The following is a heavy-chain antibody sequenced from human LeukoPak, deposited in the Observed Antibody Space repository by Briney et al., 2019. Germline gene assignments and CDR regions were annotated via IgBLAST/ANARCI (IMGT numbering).Heavy chain of an antibody. CDR3: ARLRVYYYGSGSYRGYFDY. D-gene: IGHD3-10*01. J-gene: IGHJ4*02. CDR1: GGSFSGYY. Sequence: SETLSLTCAVYGGSFSGYYWSWIRQPPGKGLEWIGEIIHRGSTNYNPSLKSRLTISVDTSKNQFSLKLSSVTAADTAVYYCARLRVYYYGSGSYRGYFDYWGQGTLVTVSS. CDR2: IIHRGST. V-gene: IGHV4-34*12.